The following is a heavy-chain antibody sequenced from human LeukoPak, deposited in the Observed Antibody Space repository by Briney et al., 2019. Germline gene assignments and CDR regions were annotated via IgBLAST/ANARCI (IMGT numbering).Heavy chain of an antibody. CDR2: IHHSGST. J-gene: IGHJ4*02. CDR3: ARASHGVVNLYYFDY. CDR1: GGSFSGYY. V-gene: IGHV4-34*01. Sequence: PSETLSLTCAVYGGSFSGYYWSWIRQPPGKGLEWIGEIHHSGSTNYNPSLKSRVTISVDTSKNQFSLKLSSVTAADTAVYYCARASHGVVNLYYFDYWGQGTLVTVSS. D-gene: IGHD3-3*01.